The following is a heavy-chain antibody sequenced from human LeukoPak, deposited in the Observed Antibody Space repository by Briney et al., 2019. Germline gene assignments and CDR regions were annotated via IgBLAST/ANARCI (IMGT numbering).Heavy chain of an antibody. CDR1: GFTFSSYG. D-gene: IGHD5-18*01. Sequence: HPGGSLRLSCAASGFTFSSYGMHWVRQAPGKGLEWVAVISYDGSNKYYADSVKGRFTISRDNSKNTLYLQMNSLRAEDTAVYYCAKVGDTAMVKYGMDVWGQGTTVTVSS. J-gene: IGHJ6*02. CDR2: ISYDGSNK. V-gene: IGHV3-30*18. CDR3: AKVGDTAMVKYGMDV.